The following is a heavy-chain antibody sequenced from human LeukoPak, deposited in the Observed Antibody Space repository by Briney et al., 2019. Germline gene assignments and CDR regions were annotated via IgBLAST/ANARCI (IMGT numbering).Heavy chain of an antibody. CDR1: GFTFSSYA. J-gene: IGHJ4*02. V-gene: IGHV3-23*01. CDR2: ISGSGGST. D-gene: IGHD7-27*01. Sequence: GGSLRLSCAASGFTFSSYAMSWVRQAPGKGLEWVSAISGSGGSTYYADSVKGRFTISRDNDNNSLYLQMNSLRAEDTAVYYCARGTGDRGFDYWGQGTLVTVSS. CDR3: ARGTGDRGFDY.